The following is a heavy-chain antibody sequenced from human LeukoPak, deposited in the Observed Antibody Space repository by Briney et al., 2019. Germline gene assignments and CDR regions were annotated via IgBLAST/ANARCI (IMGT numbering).Heavy chain of an antibody. CDR2: IYHSGST. CDR3: ARPQYYYDSSGYNGDLEAFDI. CDR1: GGSISSGGYS. Sequence: SQTLSLTCAVSGGSISSGGYSWSWIRQPPGKGLEWIGYIYHSGSTYYNPSLKSRVTISVDRSKNQFSLKLSSVTAADTAVYYCARPQYYYDSSGYNGDLEAFDIWGQGTMVTVSS. J-gene: IGHJ3*02. V-gene: IGHV4-30-2*01. D-gene: IGHD3-22*01.